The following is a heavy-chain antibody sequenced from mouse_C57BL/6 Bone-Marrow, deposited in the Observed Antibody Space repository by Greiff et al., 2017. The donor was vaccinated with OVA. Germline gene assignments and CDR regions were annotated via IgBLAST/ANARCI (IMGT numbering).Heavy chain of an antibody. CDR2: INSNNGGT. Sequence: VQLKESGPELAKPGASVKIPCKASGYTFTDYNMDWVKQSHGKSLEWIGDINSNNGGTIYNQKFKGKATLNVDKSSSTAYMELRILTSEDTAVYYWARGGYYDYDGGAWFAYWGQGTLVTVSA. V-gene: IGHV1-18*01. CDR3: ARGGYYDYDGGAWFAY. CDR1: GYTFTDYN. D-gene: IGHD2-4*01. J-gene: IGHJ3*01.